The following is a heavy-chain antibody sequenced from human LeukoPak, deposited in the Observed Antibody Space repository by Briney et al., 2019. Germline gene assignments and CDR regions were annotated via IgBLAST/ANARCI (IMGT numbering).Heavy chain of an antibody. CDR1: GYTFTGYY. D-gene: IGHD5-18*01. V-gene: IGHV1-2*02. CDR2: INPNSGGT. J-gene: IGHJ3*02. CDR3: ARDRIQLWVDDAFDI. Sequence: ASVKVSYKASGYTFTGYYMHWVRQAPGQGLEWMGWINPNSGGTNYAQKFQGRVTITRDTSISTTYMELSRLRSDDTAVYYCARDRIQLWVDDAFDIWGQGTMVTVSS.